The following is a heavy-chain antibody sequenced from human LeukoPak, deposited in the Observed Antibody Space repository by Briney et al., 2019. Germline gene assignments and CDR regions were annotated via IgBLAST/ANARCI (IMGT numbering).Heavy chain of an antibody. CDR3: ATTYYDFWSGYSFFDY. CDR1: GGSFSGYY. CDR2: FNHSGST. J-gene: IGHJ4*02. D-gene: IGHD3-3*01. V-gene: IGHV4-34*01. Sequence: PSETLSLTCAVYGGSFSGYYWSWIRQPPGKGLEWIGEFNHSGSTNYNPSLKSRVTISVDTSKNQFSLKLSSVTAADTAVYYCATTYYDFWSGYSFFDYWGQGTLVTVSS.